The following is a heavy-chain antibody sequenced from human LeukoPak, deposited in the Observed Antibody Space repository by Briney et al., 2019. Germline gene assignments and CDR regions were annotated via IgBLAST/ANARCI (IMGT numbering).Heavy chain of an antibody. Sequence: GGSLRLSCAASGFTFSSYAMSWVRQTPGKGLEWVSAISGSGGSTYYADSGKGRFTISRDKSKNTLYLQMNSLRAEDTAVYYCAKESSSWYGYYYMDVWGKGTTVTVSS. J-gene: IGHJ6*03. CDR3: AKESSSWYGYYYMDV. D-gene: IGHD6-13*01. CDR1: GFTFSSYA. CDR2: ISGSGGST. V-gene: IGHV3-23*01.